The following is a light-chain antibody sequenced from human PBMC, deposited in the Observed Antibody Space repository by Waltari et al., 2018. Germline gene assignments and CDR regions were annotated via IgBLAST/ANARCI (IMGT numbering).Light chain of an antibody. J-gene: IGKJ3*01. CDR1: QSILYNFNSKNY. CDR2: FSS. CDR3: QKNYTIPIP. Sequence: DIVLTQSPDSLAVTLGERAPINCKSGQSILYNFNSKNYLAWYQQKPGQPPKLLIPFSSTSAAAVPYRSSGSGYAKDFALTICSTQADGVAVYYCQKNYTIPIPFGPGTKLEIK. V-gene: IGKV4-1*01.